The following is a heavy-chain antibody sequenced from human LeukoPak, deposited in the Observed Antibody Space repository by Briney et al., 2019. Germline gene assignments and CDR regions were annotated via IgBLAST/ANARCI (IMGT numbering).Heavy chain of an antibody. J-gene: IGHJ4*02. D-gene: IGHD6-19*01. CDR1: RFTFSSYS. Sequence: GGSLRLSCAASRFTFSSYSMNWVRQAPGKGLEWVSIISSSDNTTYYADSVKGRFTISRDNSKNTLYLQMNTLRAEDTAVYYCAKRAVAGTGRAFDYWGQGTLVTVSP. V-gene: IGHV3-23*01. CDR3: AKRAVAGTGRAFDY. CDR2: ISSSDNTT.